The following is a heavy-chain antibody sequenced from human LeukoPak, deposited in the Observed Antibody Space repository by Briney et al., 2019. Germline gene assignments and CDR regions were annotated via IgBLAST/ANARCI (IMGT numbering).Heavy chain of an antibody. Sequence: SETLSLTCAVYGGSFSDYYWSWIRQPPGKGLEWIGEINHSGTTNYNPSLKSRVTISVDTSKNQFSLKLSSVTAADTAVYYCARHGEVVTALYYFDYWGQGTLVTVSS. V-gene: IGHV4-34*01. CDR2: INHSGTT. D-gene: IGHD2-21*02. J-gene: IGHJ4*02. CDR3: ARHGEVVTALYYFDY. CDR1: GGSFSDYY.